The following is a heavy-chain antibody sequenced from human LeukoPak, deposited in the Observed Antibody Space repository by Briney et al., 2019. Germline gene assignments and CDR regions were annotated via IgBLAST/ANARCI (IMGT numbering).Heavy chain of an antibody. V-gene: IGHV4-39*07. J-gene: IGHJ5*02. Sequence: SETLSLTCTVSGGSISSSSYYWGWIRQPPGKGLEWIGSIYYSGSTYYNPSLKSRVTISVDTSKNQFSLSLNSVTAADTAVYYCAREGEDWDWFDPWGQGTLVTVSS. CDR3: AREGEDWDWFDP. CDR1: GGSISSSSYY. D-gene: IGHD3-16*01. CDR2: IYYSGST.